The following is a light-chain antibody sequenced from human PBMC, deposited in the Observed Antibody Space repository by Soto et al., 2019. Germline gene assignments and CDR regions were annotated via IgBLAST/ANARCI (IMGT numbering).Light chain of an antibody. CDR1: QSVSSN. CDR3: QQYNNWLYT. Sequence: EIVMTQSPATLSVSPGERATLSCRASQSVSSNLAWYQQKPGQAPRLLIYGASTRATGLPARFSGSGSGKEVTLTIRSLRSEDFAVYCCQQYNNWLYTFGQGTKLEIK. V-gene: IGKV3-15*01. J-gene: IGKJ2*01. CDR2: GAS.